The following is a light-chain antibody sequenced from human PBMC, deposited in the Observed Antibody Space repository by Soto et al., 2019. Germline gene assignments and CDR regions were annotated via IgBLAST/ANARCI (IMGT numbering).Light chain of an antibody. Sequence: QSALTQPASVSGSPGQSIIISCTGTSSDIGGYNYVSWYQQHPGKAPKLMIYDVSNRPSGVSNRFSGSKSGNTASLTISGLQAEDEADYYCSSYTSSSTVVFGGGTQLTVL. J-gene: IGLJ2*01. CDR3: SSYTSSSTVV. CDR2: DVS. CDR1: SSDIGGYNY. V-gene: IGLV2-14*01.